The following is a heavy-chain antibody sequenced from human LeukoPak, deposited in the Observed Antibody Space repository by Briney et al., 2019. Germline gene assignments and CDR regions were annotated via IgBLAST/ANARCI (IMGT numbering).Heavy chain of an antibody. CDR3: SRAPFSNPEF. CDR2: ISYNGNT. Sequence: SETLSLTCTVSGGSLTNYYWTWIRQPPGKGLEWIGYISYNGNTNYNPSLKSRVTISIDTSKNQFSLRLSSVTAADTAVYYSSRAPFSNPEFWGQGTLVTVSS. D-gene: IGHD4-11*01. J-gene: IGHJ4*02. CDR1: GGSLTNYY. V-gene: IGHV4-59*01.